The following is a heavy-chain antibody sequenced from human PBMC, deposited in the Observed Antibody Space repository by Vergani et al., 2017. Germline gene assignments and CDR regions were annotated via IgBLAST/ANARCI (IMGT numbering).Heavy chain of an antibody. Sequence: QVQLQESGPGLVKPSETLSLTCTVSGGSISSYYWSWIRQPPGKGLEWCGYIYYSGSTNYNHSLKSRVTISVDTSKNQFSLKLSSVTAADTAVYYCARQPPESYYYDNRYFDLWGRGTLVTVSS. CDR1: GGSISSYY. CDR2: IYYSGST. J-gene: IGHJ2*01. D-gene: IGHD3-22*01. CDR3: ARQPPESYYYDNRYFDL. V-gene: IGHV4-59*01.